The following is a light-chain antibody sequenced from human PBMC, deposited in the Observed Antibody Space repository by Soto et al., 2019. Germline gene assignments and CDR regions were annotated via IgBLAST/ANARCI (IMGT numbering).Light chain of an antibody. CDR2: DAS. CDR1: QDISNY. V-gene: IGKV1-33*01. CDR3: QQYDNLPIT. Sequence: DIQMTQSPSSLSACVGDRVTITCQASQDISNYLNWYQQKPGKAPKLLIYDASNLETGVPSRFSGSGSGTDFTFTISSLQPEDIATYYCQQYDNLPITFGHGTRLEIK. J-gene: IGKJ5*01.